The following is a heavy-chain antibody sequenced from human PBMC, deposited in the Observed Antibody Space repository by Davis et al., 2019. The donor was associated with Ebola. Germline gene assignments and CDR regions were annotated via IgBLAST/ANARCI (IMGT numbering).Heavy chain of an antibody. Sequence: GESLKISCAVSGFTFSNYNMNWVRQTPGKGLEWVSHISDDSSSTYYADSVKGRSTISRDNAKNSLYLQMNSLRAEDTAVYYCASSRLHDYNWFDPWGQGTLVTVSS. CDR3: ASSRLHDYNWFDP. V-gene: IGHV3-48*04. D-gene: IGHD5-24*01. CDR2: ISDDSSST. CDR1: GFTFSNYN. J-gene: IGHJ5*02.